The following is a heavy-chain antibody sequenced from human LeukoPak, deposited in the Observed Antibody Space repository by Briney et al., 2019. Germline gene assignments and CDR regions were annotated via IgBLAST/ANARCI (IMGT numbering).Heavy chain of an antibody. CDR1: GFTVSSNY. V-gene: IGHV3-66*02. CDR3: ARLNY. CDR2: IYSGGST. Sequence: GGSQRLSCAASGFTVSSNYMSCVRQAPGKGLGWVSVIYSGGSTYYAAYVKGRSTISRDNSKTTLYLQMNSLRPEDTAVYYCARLNYWGQGTLVTVSS. J-gene: IGHJ4*02.